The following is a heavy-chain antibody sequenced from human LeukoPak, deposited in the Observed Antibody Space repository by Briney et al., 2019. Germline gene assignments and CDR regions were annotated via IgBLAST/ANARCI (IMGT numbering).Heavy chain of an antibody. J-gene: IGHJ4*02. Sequence: ASVKVSCKASGYTFTSYDINWVRQATGQGLEWMGWMNPNSGNTGYAQKFQGRVTMTRNTSISTAYMELSSLRAEDTAVYYCAKEGDYSSSWYGIWYFDYWGQGTLVTVSS. CDR1: GYTFTSYD. CDR3: AKEGDYSSSWYGIWYFDY. CDR2: MNPNSGNT. D-gene: IGHD6-13*01. V-gene: IGHV1-8*01.